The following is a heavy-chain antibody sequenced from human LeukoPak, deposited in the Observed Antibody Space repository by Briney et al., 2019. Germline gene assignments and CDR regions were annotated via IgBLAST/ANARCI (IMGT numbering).Heavy chain of an antibody. J-gene: IGHJ6*02. V-gene: IGHV3-7*03. CDR3: ARGGGLDV. D-gene: IGHD3-16*01. CDR2: INHNGNVN. Sequence: GGSLRLSCAASGFTFSSYWMNWARQAPGKGLEWVASINHNGNVNYYVDSVKGRFTISRDNAKNSLYLQMSNLRAEDTAVYFGARGGGLDVWGQGATVTVSS. CDR1: GFTFSSYW.